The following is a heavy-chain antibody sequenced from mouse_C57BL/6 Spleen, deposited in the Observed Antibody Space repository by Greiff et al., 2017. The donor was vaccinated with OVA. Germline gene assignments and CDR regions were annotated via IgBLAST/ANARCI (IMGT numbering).Heavy chain of an antibody. J-gene: IGHJ4*01. V-gene: IGHV1-82*01. D-gene: IGHD1-1*01. CDR1: GYAFSSSW. Sequence: ESGPELVKPGASVKISCKASGYAFSSSWMNWVKQRPGKGLEWIGRIYPGDGDTNYNGKFKGKATLTADKSSSTAYMQLSSLTSEDSAVYFCASQAYGRGDYYAMDYWGQGTSVTVSS. CDR2: IYPGDGDT. CDR3: ASQAYGRGDYYAMDY.